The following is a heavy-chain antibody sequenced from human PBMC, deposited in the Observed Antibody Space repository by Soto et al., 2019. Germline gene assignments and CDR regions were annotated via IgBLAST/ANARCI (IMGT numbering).Heavy chain of an antibody. CDR2: IYHSGST. CDR1: GGSISSGGYS. Sequence: QLQLQESGSGLVKPSQTLSLTCAVSGGSISSGGYSWSWIRQPPGKGLEWIGYIYHSGSTYYNPSLKSRVTISVDRYKNQFSLKLSSVTAADTAVYYCARGYAGSGSFGYYYYGMDVWGQGTTVTVSS. CDR3: ARGYAGSGSFGYYYYGMDV. J-gene: IGHJ6*02. V-gene: IGHV4-30-2*01. D-gene: IGHD3-10*01.